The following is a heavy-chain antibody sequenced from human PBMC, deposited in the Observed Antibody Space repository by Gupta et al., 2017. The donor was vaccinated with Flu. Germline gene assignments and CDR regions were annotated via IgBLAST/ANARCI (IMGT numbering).Heavy chain of an antibody. CDR1: GGTFSSES. CDR2: ILPIIDAT. D-gene: IGHD2-21*02. Sequence: QVQLVQSGAEVKKPGSWVKVSCKASGGTFSSESITWVRQAPGQGLEWLGGILPIIDATNYAQKVQDRITLTADESTTTAYMELSSLRSDDTAVDDCAREFPCGGDCYFLDYWGQGTLVSVSS. V-gene: IGHV1-69*01. J-gene: IGHJ4*02. CDR3: AREFPCGGDCYFLDY.